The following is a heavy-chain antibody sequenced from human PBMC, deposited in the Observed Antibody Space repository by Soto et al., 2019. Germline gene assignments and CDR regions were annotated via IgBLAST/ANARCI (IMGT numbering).Heavy chain of an antibody. J-gene: IGHJ6*02. Sequence: PSETLSLTCTVSGGSISSGDYYWSWIRQPPGKGLEWIGYIYYSGSTYYNPSLKSRVTISVDTSKNQFSLTLSSVTAADTAVYYCARAWRYCSGGSCYSGYYGMDVWGQGTTVTVS. D-gene: IGHD2-15*01. CDR1: GGSISSGDYY. V-gene: IGHV4-30-4*01. CDR2: IYYSGST. CDR3: ARAWRYCSGGSCYSGYYGMDV.